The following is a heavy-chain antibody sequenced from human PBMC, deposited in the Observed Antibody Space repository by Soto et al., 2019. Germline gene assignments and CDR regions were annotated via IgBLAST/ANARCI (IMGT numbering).Heavy chain of an antibody. CDR3: ASRLSGSGWYVGFDY. CDR2: IYPGDSDT. D-gene: IGHD6-19*01. Sequence: PGESLKISCKGSGYIFSNYWLGWVRQMPWKGLEWMGIIYPGDSDTAYSPSFQGQVTISVDKSISTAYLQWSSLKASDTAMYYCASRLSGSGWYVGFDYWGQGPLVTVSS. J-gene: IGHJ4*02. CDR1: GYIFSNYW. V-gene: IGHV5-51*01.